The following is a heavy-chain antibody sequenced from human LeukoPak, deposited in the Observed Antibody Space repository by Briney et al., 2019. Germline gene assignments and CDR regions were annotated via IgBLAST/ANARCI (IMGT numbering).Heavy chain of an antibody. CDR1: GYTFTSYA. D-gene: IGHD3-10*01. J-gene: IGHJ4*02. V-gene: IGHV1-69*13. Sequence: SVKVSCKASGYTFTSYAMHWVRQAPGQRLEWMGGIIPIFGTANYAQKFQGRVTITADESTSTAYMELSSLRSEDTAVYYCASGYYGSGSYKSDYWGQGTLVTVSS. CDR2: IIPIFGTA. CDR3: ASGYYGSGSYKSDY.